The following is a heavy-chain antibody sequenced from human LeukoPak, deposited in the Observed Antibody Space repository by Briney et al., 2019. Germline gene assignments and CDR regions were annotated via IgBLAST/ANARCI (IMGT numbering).Heavy chain of an antibody. CDR1: GYTFTSYY. D-gene: IGHD3-3*01. V-gene: IGHV1-46*01. J-gene: IGHJ4*02. CDR3: ARAGITIFGVVIGLDY. CDR2: INPSGGST. Sequence: GASVKVSCKVSGYTFTSYYMHWVRQAPGQGLEWMGIINPSGGSTSYAQKFQGRVTMTRDTSTSTVYMELSSLRSEDTAVYYCARAGITIFGVVIGLDYWGQGTLVTVSS.